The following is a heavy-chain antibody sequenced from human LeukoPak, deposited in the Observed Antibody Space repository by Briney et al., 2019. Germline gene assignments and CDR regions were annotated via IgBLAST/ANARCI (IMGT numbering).Heavy chain of an antibody. J-gene: IGHJ2*01. V-gene: IGHV4-34*01. D-gene: IGHD3-22*01. CDR1: GGSFSGYY. Sequence: SETLSLTCAVYGGSFSGYYWSWIRQPPRKGLEWIGEINHSGSTNYNPSLKSRVTISVDTSKNQFSLKLSSVTAADTAVYYCARGGSRDVGYYYPYWYFDLWGRGTLVTVSS. CDR3: ARGGSRDVGYYYPYWYFDL. CDR2: INHSGST.